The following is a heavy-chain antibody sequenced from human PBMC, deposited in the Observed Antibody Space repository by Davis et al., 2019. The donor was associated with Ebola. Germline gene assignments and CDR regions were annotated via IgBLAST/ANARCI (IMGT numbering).Heavy chain of an antibody. Sequence: GESLKISCAASGFTFSSYAMSWVRQAPGKGLEWVSAISGSGGSTYYADSVKGRFTISRDNSKNTLYLQMNSLRAEDTAVYYCARVSGSGWDGTGYWGQGTLVTVSS. CDR1: GFTFSSYA. D-gene: IGHD6-19*01. J-gene: IGHJ4*02. CDR2: ISGSGGST. V-gene: IGHV3-23*01. CDR3: ARVSGSGWDGTGY.